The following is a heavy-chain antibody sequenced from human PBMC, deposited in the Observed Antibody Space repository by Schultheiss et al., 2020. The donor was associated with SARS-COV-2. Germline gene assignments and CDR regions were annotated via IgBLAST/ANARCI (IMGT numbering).Heavy chain of an antibody. CDR2: ISGSGGST. V-gene: IGHV3-23*01. J-gene: IGHJ4*02. CDR1: GFTFSSYS. CDR3: AKSGFGVVTGIDY. Sequence: GGSLRLSCAASGFTFSSYSMNWVRQAPGKGLEWVSAISGSGGSTYYADSVKGRFTISRDNSKNTLYLQMNSLRAEDTAVYYCAKSGFGVVTGIDYWGQGTLVTVSS. D-gene: IGHD3-3*01.